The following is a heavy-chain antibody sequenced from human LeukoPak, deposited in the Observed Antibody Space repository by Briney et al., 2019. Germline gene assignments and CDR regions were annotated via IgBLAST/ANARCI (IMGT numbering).Heavy chain of an antibody. CDR3: ARTSNTIVVNPLGAFDI. CDR1: RGSINRYY. V-gene: IGHV4-59*01. D-gene: IGHD2-15*01. J-gene: IGHJ3*02. CDR2: ISYSGTT. Sequence: SETLSLTCTVSRGSINRYYWSWIRQPPGKGLEWMGYISYSGTTNYNPSLKSRATISVDTSKNQFSLNLTSVTAADTAVYYCARTSNTIVVNPLGAFDIWGHGTRVTVSS.